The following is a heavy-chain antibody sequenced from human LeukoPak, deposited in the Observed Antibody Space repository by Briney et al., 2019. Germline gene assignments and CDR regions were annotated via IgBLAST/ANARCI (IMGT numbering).Heavy chain of an antibody. CDR1: GYTFTGYY. V-gene: IGHV1-2*02. J-gene: IGHJ3*02. CDR2: INPNSGGT. D-gene: IGHD6-13*01. CDR3: AREDVAASAGAFAI. Sequence: ASVKVSCKASGYTFTGYYMHWVRQAPGQGLEWMGWINPNSGGTNYAQKFQGRVTMTRDTSISTAYMELSRLRSDDTAVYYCAREDVAASAGAFAIWGQGTMVTVSS.